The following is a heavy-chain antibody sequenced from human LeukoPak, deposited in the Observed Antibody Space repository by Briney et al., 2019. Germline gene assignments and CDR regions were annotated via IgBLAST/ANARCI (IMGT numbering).Heavy chain of an antibody. CDR2: IYYSGST. CDR3: AREYRLPPSDYIVVVPAAMADY. J-gene: IGHJ4*02. CDR1: GGSISSGDYY. Sequence: SETLSLTCTVSGGSISSGDYYWSWIRQPPGKGLEGIGYIYYSGSTYYNPSLKSRVTISVDTSKNQFSLKLSSVTAADTAVYYCAREYRLPPSDYIVVVPAAMADYWGQGTLVTVSS. V-gene: IGHV4-30-4*08. D-gene: IGHD2-2*01.